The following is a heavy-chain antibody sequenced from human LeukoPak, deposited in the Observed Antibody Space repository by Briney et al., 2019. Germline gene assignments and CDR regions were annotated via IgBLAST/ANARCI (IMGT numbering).Heavy chain of an antibody. CDR3: ARGMAAADYNWFDP. Sequence: GESLKVSCKGSGYTFTSYWIAWVRQMPGKGLEWMGIIYPGDSDTRYSPSFQGQVTISADKSISTAYLQWSSLKASDTAMYYCARGMAAADYNWFDPWGQGTLVTVSS. D-gene: IGHD6-13*01. V-gene: IGHV5-51*01. CDR1: GYTFTSYW. CDR2: IYPGDSDT. J-gene: IGHJ5*02.